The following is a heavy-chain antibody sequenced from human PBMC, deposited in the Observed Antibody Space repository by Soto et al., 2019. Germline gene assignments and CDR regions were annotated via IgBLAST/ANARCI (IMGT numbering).Heavy chain of an antibody. CDR3: AREAEGSVFGLDS. J-gene: IGHJ4*02. CDR1: GFTFSNSL. D-gene: IGHD3-10*02. CDR2: IWEDGSEE. Sequence: QVQLVESGGGVVQPGRSLRLSCAASGFTFSNSLMHWVRQAPGKGLEWVAVIWEDGSEEYYADSVKGRFTISRDNSRNTLYLQMTSLRVDDRAVYYCAREAEGSVFGLDSWGQGTLVTVSS. V-gene: IGHV3-33*01.